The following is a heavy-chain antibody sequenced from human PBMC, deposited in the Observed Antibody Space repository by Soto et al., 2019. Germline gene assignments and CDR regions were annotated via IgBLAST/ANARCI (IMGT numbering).Heavy chain of an antibody. D-gene: IGHD3-22*01. J-gene: IGHJ4*02. CDR2: IWYDGSNK. V-gene: IGHV3-33*01. CDR1: GFTFSSYG. CDR3: ASDRGGYYDSSGYSFDY. Sequence: VQLVESGGGVVQPGRSLRLSCAASGFTFSSYGMHWVRQAPGKGLEWVAVIWYDGSNKYYADSVKGRFTISRDNSKNTLYLQMNSLRAEDTAVYYCASDRGGYYDSSGYSFDYWGQGTLVTVSS.